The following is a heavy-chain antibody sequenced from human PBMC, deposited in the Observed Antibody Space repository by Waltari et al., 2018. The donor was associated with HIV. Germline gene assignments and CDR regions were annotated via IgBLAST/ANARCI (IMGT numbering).Heavy chain of an antibody. CDR2: FDRGGNT. CDR1: GFNVSSNY. Sequence: EVQVVESGGGLVQPGGSLRLSCAASGFNVSSNYMSWVRQGTGKGREGVSFFDRGGNTDYADSVQGRFTISRDNSKNTVSLQMNSLRVEDTAVYYCARGGAMVRGIYYYYYGMDVWGQGTTVTVSS. CDR3: ARGGAMVRGIYYYYYGMDV. V-gene: IGHV3-66*01. J-gene: IGHJ6*02. D-gene: IGHD3-10*01.